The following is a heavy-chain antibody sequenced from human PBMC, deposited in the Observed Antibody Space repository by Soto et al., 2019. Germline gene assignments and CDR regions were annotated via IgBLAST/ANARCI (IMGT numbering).Heavy chain of an antibody. CDR2: IKNKADNYAT. V-gene: IGHV3-73*01. CDR3: VRRGGLLAEAFDV. D-gene: IGHD5-12*01. CDR1: GFTFSASA. Sequence: VQLVESGGGLVQPGGSLKLSFAASGFTFSASALHWVRQASGKGLEWVGHIKNKADNYATTYGASMKGRFTVSRDDSKNTAYLQMNSLTTEDTAVYYCVRRGGLLAEAFDVWGQGTMVTVSS. J-gene: IGHJ3*01.